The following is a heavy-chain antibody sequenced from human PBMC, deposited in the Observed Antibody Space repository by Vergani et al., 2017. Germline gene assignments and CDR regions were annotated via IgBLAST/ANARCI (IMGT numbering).Heavy chain of an antibody. V-gene: IGHV4-38-2*01. Sequence: QVQLQESGPGLVKPPGTLSLTCAVSGYSISSGYYWGWIRQPPGKGLEWIGSIYHSGSTYYNPSLKSRVTISVDTSKNQFSLKLSSVTAADTAVYYCARRIVGATGAEYFQHWGQGTLVTVSS. J-gene: IGHJ1*01. D-gene: IGHD1-26*01. CDR3: ARRIVGATGAEYFQH. CDR2: IYHSGST. CDR1: GYSISSGYY.